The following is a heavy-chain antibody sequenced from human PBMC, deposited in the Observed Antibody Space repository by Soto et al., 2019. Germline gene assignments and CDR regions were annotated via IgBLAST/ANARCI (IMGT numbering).Heavy chain of an antibody. CDR1: GGTFSSYA. CDR3: ARYSGSPYYYYYYGMDV. D-gene: IGHD1-26*01. Sequence: ASVKVSCKASGGTFSSYAISWVRQAPGQGLEWMGGIIPIFGTANYAQKFQGRVTITADESTSTAYMELSSLRSEDTAVYYCARYSGSPYYYYYYGMDVWGQGTTVTVSS. V-gene: IGHV1-69*13. J-gene: IGHJ6*02. CDR2: IIPIFGTA.